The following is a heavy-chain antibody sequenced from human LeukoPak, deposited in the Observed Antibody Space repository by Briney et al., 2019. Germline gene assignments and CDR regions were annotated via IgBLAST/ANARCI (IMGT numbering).Heavy chain of an antibody. D-gene: IGHD3-3*01. V-gene: IGHV4-34*01. CDR3: ARSPTSGLLLGGFDS. J-gene: IGHJ4*02. CDR1: GGSFSGYY. Sequence: SETLSLTCAVYGGSFSGYYWSWIRQPPGKGLEWIGEINHSGSTNYNPSLKSRVTISVDTSKNQFSLKLSSVTAADTAVYYCARSPTSGLLLGGFDSWGQGTLVTVSS. CDR2: INHSGST.